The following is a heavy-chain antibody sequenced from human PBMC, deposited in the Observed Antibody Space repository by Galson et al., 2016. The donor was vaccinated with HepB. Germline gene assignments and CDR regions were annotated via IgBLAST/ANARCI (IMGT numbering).Heavy chain of an antibody. Sequence: SLRLSCAASGFTFSSYGMSWVRQVSGKGLAWVSGSSGSSDNTYYADSVKGRFTISRDNSKNTVHLQMNSLRAEDTAVYYCARADIGTSGTFPKFDPWGQGTLVTVSS. D-gene: IGHD6-13*01. CDR2: SSGSSDNT. V-gene: IGHV3-23*01. J-gene: IGHJ5*02. CDR3: ARADIGTSGTFPKFDP. CDR1: GFTFSSYG.